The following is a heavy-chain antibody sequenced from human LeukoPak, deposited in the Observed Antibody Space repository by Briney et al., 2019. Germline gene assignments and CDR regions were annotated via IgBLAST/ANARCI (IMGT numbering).Heavy chain of an antibody. Sequence: PSETLSLTCAVYGGSFSGYYWSWLRQPPGKGLEWIGEINHSGSTNYNPSLKSRVTISVDTSKNQFSLKLSSVTAADTAVYYCARARRITMIVVVIGRYYFDYWGQGTLVTVSS. CDR3: ARARRITMIVVVIGRYYFDY. CDR2: INHSGST. J-gene: IGHJ4*02. D-gene: IGHD3-22*01. CDR1: GGSFSGYY. V-gene: IGHV4-34*01.